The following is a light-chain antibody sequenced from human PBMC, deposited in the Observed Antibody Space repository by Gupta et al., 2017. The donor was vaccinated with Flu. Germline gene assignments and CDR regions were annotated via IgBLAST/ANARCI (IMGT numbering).Light chain of an antibody. V-gene: IGKV3-20*01. Sequence: GTLSLSPGERASLSCRARQSVTSRYFAWYQQKPGQAPRLLIYGASSRATGIPDRFSGSGSGTDFTLIITSLEPEDFAVYYCQQEDSSPYTFGQGTKLEIK. J-gene: IGKJ2*01. CDR2: GAS. CDR3: QQEDSSPYT. CDR1: QSVTSRY.